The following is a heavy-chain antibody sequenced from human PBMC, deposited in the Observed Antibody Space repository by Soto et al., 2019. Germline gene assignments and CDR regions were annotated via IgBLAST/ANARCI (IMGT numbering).Heavy chain of an antibody. CDR3: AKDISGRGSFYYYHGLDV. Sequence: LRLSCAASKFTFDDYAMHWVRQAPGKGLEWVSGISWNGGSIGYADSVKARFTISRDNAKNSLYLQMNSLRVEDTALYYCAKDISGRGSFYYYHGLDVWGQGTTVTVS. CDR1: KFTFDDYA. V-gene: IGHV3-9*01. D-gene: IGHD1-26*01. CDR2: ISWNGGSI. J-gene: IGHJ6*02.